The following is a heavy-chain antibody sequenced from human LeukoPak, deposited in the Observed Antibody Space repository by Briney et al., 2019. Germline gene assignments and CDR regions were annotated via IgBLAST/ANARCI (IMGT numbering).Heavy chain of an antibody. CDR1: GGSISSGSYY. J-gene: IGHJ3*02. V-gene: IGHV4-61*02. CDR2: VYTSGST. D-gene: IGHD2-21*02. Sequence: PSQTLSLTCPVSGGSISSGSYYWSWIRQPAGKGLEWIGRVYTSGSTNYNPSLKSRVTISVDTSKNQFSLKLSSVPAADTAVYYCARDANLYLYCGGDCYSLPDAFDIWGQGTMVTVSS. CDR3: ARDANLYLYCGGDCYSLPDAFDI.